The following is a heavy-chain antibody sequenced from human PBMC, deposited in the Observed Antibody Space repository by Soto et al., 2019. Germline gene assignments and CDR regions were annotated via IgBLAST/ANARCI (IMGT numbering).Heavy chain of an antibody. D-gene: IGHD6-6*01. CDR3: ARLFSGYSSSSSYYYYGMDV. CDR2: IYYSGST. Sequence: PSETLSLTCTVSGGSISSSSYYWGWIRQPPGKGLEWIGSIYYSGSTYYNPSLKSRVTISVDTSKNQFSLKLSSVTAADTAVYYCARLFSGYSSSSSYYYYGMDVWGQGTTVTVS. CDR1: GGSISSSSYY. V-gene: IGHV4-39*01. J-gene: IGHJ6*02.